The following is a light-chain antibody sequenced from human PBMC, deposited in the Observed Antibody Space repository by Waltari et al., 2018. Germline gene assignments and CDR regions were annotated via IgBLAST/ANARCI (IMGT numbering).Light chain of an antibody. Sequence: DIVMTQTPLSLSVTPGQPASISCKSSQSLLHRDGKTYLYWSLQKPGQSPQLLIYGVSSRFCGGPDRFSGSGSGTDFTRKISRVEAEDVGVYYCMQGIHLPLTFGGGTKVEIK. J-gene: IGKJ4*01. CDR1: QSLLHRDGKTY. V-gene: IGKV2-29*03. CDR3: MQGIHLPLT. CDR2: GVS.